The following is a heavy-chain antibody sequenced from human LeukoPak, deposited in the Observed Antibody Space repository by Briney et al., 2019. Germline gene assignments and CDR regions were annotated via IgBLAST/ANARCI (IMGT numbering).Heavy chain of an antibody. D-gene: IGHD6-19*01. J-gene: IGHJ3*02. CDR3: AKEYSSGWYGIYAFDI. CDR1: GGSFSGYY. V-gene: IGHV4-34*01. Sequence: SETLSLTCAVYGGSFSGYYWSWIRQPPGKGLEWIGETNHSGSTNYNPSLKSRVTISVDTSKNQFSLKLSSVTAADTAVYYCAKEYSSGWYGIYAFDIWGQGTMVTVSS. CDR2: TNHSGST.